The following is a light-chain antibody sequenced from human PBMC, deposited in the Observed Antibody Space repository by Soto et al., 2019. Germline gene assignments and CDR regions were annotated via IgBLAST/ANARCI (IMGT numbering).Light chain of an antibody. Sequence: DIQMTQSPSTQPASVGDRVTITCRASQSISNWLAWYQPKPGTAPKLLIYHASTLESGVPSSISGRRSGTEFTLTISSLHPDDFATYYCQQYMSYSFGQGTKVDIK. CDR2: HAS. CDR1: QSISNW. V-gene: IGKV1-5*01. J-gene: IGKJ1*01. CDR3: QQYMSYS.